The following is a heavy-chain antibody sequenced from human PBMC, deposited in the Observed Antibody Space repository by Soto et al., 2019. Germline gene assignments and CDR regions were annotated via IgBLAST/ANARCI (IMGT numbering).Heavy chain of an antibody. CDR2: IYYSGST. CDR1: GVPISTNDYY. V-gene: IGHV4-30-4*01. D-gene: IGHD5-12*01. CDR3: ARWLRYYFDY. J-gene: IGHJ4*02. Sequence: PSETLSLTCTVSGVPISTNDYYWNWIRQPPGKGLEWIGYIYYSGSTYYNPSLKSRVTISVDTSKNQFSLKLSSVTAADTAVYYCARWLRYYFDYWGQGTLVTVSS.